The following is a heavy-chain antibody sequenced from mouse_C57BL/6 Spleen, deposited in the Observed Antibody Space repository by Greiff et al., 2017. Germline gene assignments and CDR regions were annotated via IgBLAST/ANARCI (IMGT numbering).Heavy chain of an antibody. CDR2: IHPNSGST. J-gene: IGHJ2*01. CDR1: GYTFTSYW. D-gene: IGHD2-3*01. V-gene: IGHV1-64*01. CDR3: ASGYYERYFDY. Sequence: QVQLQQPGAELVKPGASVKLSCKASGYTFTSYWMPWVKQRPGQGLEWIGMIHPNSGSTNYNEKFKSKATLTVDKSSSTAYMQLSSLTSEDSAVYYCASGYYERYFDYWGQGTTLTVSS.